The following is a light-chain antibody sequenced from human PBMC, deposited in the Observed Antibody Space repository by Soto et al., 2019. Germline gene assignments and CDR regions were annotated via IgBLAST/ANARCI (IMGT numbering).Light chain of an antibody. CDR2: DVS. CDR1: SSDVGGYNY. J-gene: IGLJ1*01. V-gene: IGLV2-14*01. Sequence: ALTQPASVSGSPGQSITISCTGTSSDVGGYNYVSWYQQHPGKAPKLMIYDVSNRPSGVSNRSSGSKSGNTASLTISGLQAEDEADYYCSSYTSSSTYVFGTGTKVTVL. CDR3: SSYTSSSTYV.